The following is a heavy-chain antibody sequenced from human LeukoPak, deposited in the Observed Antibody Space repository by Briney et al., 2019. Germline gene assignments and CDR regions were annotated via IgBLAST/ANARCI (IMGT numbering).Heavy chain of an antibody. V-gene: IGHV4-30-4*08. Sequence: SQTLSLTXTVSGGSISSGDYYWSWIRQPPGKGLEWIGYIYYSGSTYYNPSLKSRVTISVDTSKNQFSLKLSSVTAADTAVYYCARHKARLRFLEWFPLGVDYWGQGTLVTVSS. CDR1: GGSISSGDYY. D-gene: IGHD3-3*01. CDR2: IYYSGST. CDR3: ARHKARLRFLEWFPLGVDY. J-gene: IGHJ4*02.